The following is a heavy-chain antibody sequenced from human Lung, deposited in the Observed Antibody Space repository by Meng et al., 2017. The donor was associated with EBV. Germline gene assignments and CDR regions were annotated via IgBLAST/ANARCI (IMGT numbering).Heavy chain of an antibody. V-gene: IGHV4-59*01. D-gene: IGHD1-26*01. J-gene: IGHJ4*02. Sequence: QVRLQESGPGLVRPWGTLSLTCTVAGGSISSYYWSWIRQPPGKGLEWIGYIYYSGSTNYNPSLKSRVTISVDTSKNQFSLKLSSVTAADTAVYYCARVRGWELLWGQGTLVTVSS. CDR1: GGSISSYY. CDR3: ARVRGWELL. CDR2: IYYSGST.